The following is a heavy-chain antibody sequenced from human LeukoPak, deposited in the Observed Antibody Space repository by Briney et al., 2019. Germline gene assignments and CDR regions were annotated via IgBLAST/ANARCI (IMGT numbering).Heavy chain of an antibody. CDR1: GFTFDDYA. Sequence: GGSLRLSCAASGFTFDDYAMHWVRQAPGKGLEWVSGISWNSGSIAYADSVKGRFTISRDNAKNSLYLQMNSLRAEDTALYYCAKKGDSNGYPFDYWGQGTLVTVSS. CDR3: AKKGDSNGYPFDY. V-gene: IGHV3-9*01. D-gene: IGHD3-22*01. J-gene: IGHJ4*02. CDR2: ISWNSGSI.